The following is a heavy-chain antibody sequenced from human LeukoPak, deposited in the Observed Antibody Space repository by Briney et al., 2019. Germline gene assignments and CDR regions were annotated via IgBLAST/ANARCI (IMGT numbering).Heavy chain of an antibody. D-gene: IGHD3-22*01. CDR3: ARDLPDVYDSSGSTSGEYFQH. V-gene: IGHV4-4*08. Sequence: SETLSLTCTVSGGSINSYYWSRIRQPPGEGLEWIGYIHYSGSTNYNPSLKTRVTISVDTSKNQFSLKLSSVTAADTAVYYCARDLPDVYDSSGSTSGEYFQHWGQGTLVYVSS. CDR1: GGSINSYY. CDR2: IHYSGST. J-gene: IGHJ1*01.